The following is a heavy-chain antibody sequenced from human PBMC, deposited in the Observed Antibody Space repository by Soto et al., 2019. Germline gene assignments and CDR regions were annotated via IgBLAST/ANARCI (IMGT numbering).Heavy chain of an antibody. V-gene: IGHV1-8*01. J-gene: IGHJ6*02. CDR1: GYTFTSYD. Sequence: QVQLVQSGAEVKKPGASVKVSCKASGYTFTSYDINWVRQATGQGLEWMGWMNPNSGNTGYAQKFQGRVTMTRNTSISTAHMERSSLRSEDKAVYYCARTDTVTSYYYYYGMDVWGQGTTVTVSS. CDR3: ARTDTVTSYYYYYGMDV. D-gene: IGHD4-17*01. CDR2: MNPNSGNT.